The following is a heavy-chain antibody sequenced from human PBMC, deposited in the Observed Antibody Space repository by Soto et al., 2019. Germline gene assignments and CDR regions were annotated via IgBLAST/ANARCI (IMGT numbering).Heavy chain of an antibody. J-gene: IGHJ4*02. Sequence: SVKVSCKASGGTFSSYAISWVRQAPGQGLEWMGGIIPIFGTANYAQKFQGRVTITADESTSTAYMELSSLRSEDTAVYYCARARGIAAAEYYSDYWGQGTLVTVSS. CDR2: IIPIFGTA. CDR1: GGTFSSYA. D-gene: IGHD6-13*01. V-gene: IGHV1-69*13. CDR3: ARARGIAAAEYYSDY.